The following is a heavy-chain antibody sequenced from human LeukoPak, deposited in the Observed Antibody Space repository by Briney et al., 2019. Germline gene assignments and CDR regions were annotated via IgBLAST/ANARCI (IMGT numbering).Heavy chain of an antibody. J-gene: IGHJ5*02. D-gene: IGHD6-13*01. Sequence: SETLSLTCNVSGYSISSGYYWSWIRQPPGKGLEWIGYIYYSGSTNYNPSLESRVTISVDTSKNQFSLKLSSVTAADTAVYYCARSRYSSSWWNWFDPWGQGTLVTVSS. CDR3: ARSRYSSSWWNWFDP. CDR1: GYSISSGYY. CDR2: IYYSGST. V-gene: IGHV4-59*01.